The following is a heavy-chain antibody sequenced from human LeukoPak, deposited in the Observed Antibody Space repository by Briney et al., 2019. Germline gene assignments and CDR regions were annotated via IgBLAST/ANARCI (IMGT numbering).Heavy chain of an antibody. CDR2: ISGSGDNT. Sequence: PGGSLRLSCATSGFTFSTYAMSWVRRAPGKGLEWVSAISGSGDNTYYADSVKGRFTISRDNSKNTLYLQMNSLRAEDTAVYYCARDYSGWSLDPWGQGTLVTVSS. J-gene: IGHJ5*02. CDR1: GFTFSTYA. D-gene: IGHD5-12*01. V-gene: IGHV3-23*01. CDR3: ARDYSGWSLDP.